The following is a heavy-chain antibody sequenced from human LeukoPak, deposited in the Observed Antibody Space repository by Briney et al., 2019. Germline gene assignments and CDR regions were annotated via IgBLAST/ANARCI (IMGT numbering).Heavy chain of an antibody. D-gene: IGHD1-26*01. V-gene: IGHV3-23*01. Sequence: PGGSLRLSCAASGFTFSTYAMSWVRQTPGKGLEWVSVISGGGDITYYADSVKGRFTISRDNSENTVYLQMNSLGAEDTAVYYCAKEQVVSSPWVSYFDYWGQGTLVTVSS. CDR2: ISGGGDIT. CDR1: GFTFSTYA. J-gene: IGHJ4*02. CDR3: AKEQVVSSPWVSYFDY.